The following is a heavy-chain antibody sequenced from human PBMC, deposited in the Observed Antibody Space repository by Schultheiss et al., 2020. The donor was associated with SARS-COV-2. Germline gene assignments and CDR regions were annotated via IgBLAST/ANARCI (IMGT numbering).Heavy chain of an antibody. CDR1: GFTFSSYG. CDR3: RYSSSWYESTFDY. CDR2: IWYDGSNK. Sequence: GESLKISCAASGFTFSSYGMHWVRQAPGKGLEWVAVIWYDGSNKYYADSVKGRFTISRDNSKNTLYLQMNSLRAEDTAVYYCRYSSSWYESTFDYWGQGTLVTVSS. J-gene: IGHJ4*02. V-gene: IGHV3-33*01. D-gene: IGHD6-13*01.